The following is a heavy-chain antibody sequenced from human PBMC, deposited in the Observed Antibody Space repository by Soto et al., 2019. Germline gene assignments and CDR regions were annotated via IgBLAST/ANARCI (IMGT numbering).Heavy chain of an antibody. J-gene: IGHJ4*02. Sequence: WGVLRLSCAASGFTLSSYSMNWVRQAPGKGLDWVAYISRTSSAIYYADSVKGRFTISRDNANNSLFLQMNSLRDEDTAVYYCARDGGYSGYDIDYWGLGTLVTV. CDR2: ISRTSSAI. CDR3: ARDGGYSGYDIDY. V-gene: IGHV3-48*02. D-gene: IGHD5-12*01. CDR1: GFTLSSYS.